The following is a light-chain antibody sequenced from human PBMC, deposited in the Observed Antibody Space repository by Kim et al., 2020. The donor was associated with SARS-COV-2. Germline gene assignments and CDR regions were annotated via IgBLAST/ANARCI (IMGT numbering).Light chain of an antibody. CDR3: QQYYSYPPT. Sequence: ASTGDRVTITCRASQGISSYLAWYQQKPGKAPKLLIYAASTLQSGVPSRFSGSGSGTDITLTISCLQSEDFATYYCQQYYSYPPTFGQGTKVDIK. V-gene: IGKV1-8*01. CDR2: AAS. J-gene: IGKJ1*01. CDR1: QGISSY.